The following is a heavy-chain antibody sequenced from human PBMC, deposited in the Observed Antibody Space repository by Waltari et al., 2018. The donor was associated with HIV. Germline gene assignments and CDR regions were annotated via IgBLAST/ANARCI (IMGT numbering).Heavy chain of an antibody. CDR3: ARGLTIFGDVIPYYFDH. CDR2: VSSTSGYI. D-gene: IGHD3-3*01. V-gene: IGHV3-21*01. J-gene: IGHJ4*01. Sequence: VQLVESGGGLVKPGESLRLYCAGSGFAFGKYTLSLVRQAPGKGLEWISTVSSTSGYIEYADSVKGRFTVSRDNAKKSLSLQMNSLRAEDAAVYYCARGLTIFGDVIPYYFDHWGQGSLVTVSS. CDR1: GFAFGKYT.